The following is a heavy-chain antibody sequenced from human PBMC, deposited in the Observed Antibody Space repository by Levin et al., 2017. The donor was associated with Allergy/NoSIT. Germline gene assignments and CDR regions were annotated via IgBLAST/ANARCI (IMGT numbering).Heavy chain of an antibody. J-gene: IGHJ4*02. CDR3: ARGYTLMVPKFDF. V-gene: IGHV4-59*11. CDR1: GGSIRSHY. D-gene: IGHD3-10*01. CDR2: FYYSGTT. Sequence: SETLSLTCTVSGGSIRSHYWGWIRQSPGKELEWIGTFYYSGTTNYNPSLQSRVTISADTSKNQFSLNVASVTPADTAVYYCARGYTLMVPKFDFWGQGTLVTVSS.